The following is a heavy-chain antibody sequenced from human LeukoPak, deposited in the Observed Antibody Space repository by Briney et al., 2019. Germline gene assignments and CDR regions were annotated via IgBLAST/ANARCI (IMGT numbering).Heavy chain of an antibody. J-gene: IGHJ4*02. CDR2: ISPDGTST. D-gene: IGHD1-26*01. CDR3: VRGAPFDC. Sequence: SGGSLRLSCAASGFTVTSYWMHWVRRAPGKGLVWVPRISPDGTSTAYADPVKGRFTISRDNAQNMLFPQMNGLRVDDTAVYYCVRGAPFDCWGQGTLVTVPS. V-gene: IGHV3-74*01. CDR1: GFTVTSYW.